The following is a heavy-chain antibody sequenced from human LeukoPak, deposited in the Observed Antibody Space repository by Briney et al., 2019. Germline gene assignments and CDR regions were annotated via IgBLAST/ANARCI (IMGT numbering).Heavy chain of an antibody. J-gene: IGHJ4*02. CDR1: GDSITSSSHY. D-gene: IGHD6-19*01. V-gene: IGHV4-39*02. CDR2: IYYSGST. Sequence: KPSETLSLTCTVSGDSITSSSHYWGWIRQSPGKGLEWIASIYYSGSTYYNPSLKSRVTISVDTSKNHFSLKLSSVTAADTAVYYCATLNSSDWSTGWGQGTLVTVSS. CDR3: ATLNSSDWSTG.